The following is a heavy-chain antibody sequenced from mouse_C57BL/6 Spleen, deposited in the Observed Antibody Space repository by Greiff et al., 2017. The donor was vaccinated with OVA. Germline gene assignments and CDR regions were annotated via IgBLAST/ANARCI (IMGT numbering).Heavy chain of an antibody. CDR2: ISNLAYSI. J-gene: IGHJ4*01. V-gene: IGHV5-15*04. Sequence: VQVVESGGGLVQPGGSLKLSCAASGFTFSDYGMAWVRQAPRKGPEWVAFISNLAYSIYYADTVTGRFTISRENAKNTLYLEMSSLRSEDTAMYYCARGGYYGSGAMDYWGQGTSVTVSS. CDR3: ARGGYYGSGAMDY. CDR1: GFTFSDYG. D-gene: IGHD1-1*01.